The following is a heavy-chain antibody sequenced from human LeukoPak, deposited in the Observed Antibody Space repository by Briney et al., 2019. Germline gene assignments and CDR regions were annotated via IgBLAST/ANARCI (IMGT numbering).Heavy chain of an antibody. V-gene: IGHV1-69*04. CDR2: IIPILGIA. J-gene: IGHJ4*02. CDR3: ARDSRYSNSFDY. Sequence: ASVKVSCKASGGTFSSYTISWVRQAPGQGLEWMGRIIPILGIANYAQKFQGRVTITADESTSTAYMELSSLRSEDTAVYYCARDSRYSNSFDYWGQGTLVTVSS. CDR1: GGTFSSYT. D-gene: IGHD4-11*01.